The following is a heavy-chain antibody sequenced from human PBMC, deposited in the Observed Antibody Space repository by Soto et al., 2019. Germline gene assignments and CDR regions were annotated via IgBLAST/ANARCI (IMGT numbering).Heavy chain of an antibody. V-gene: IGHV3-23*01. J-gene: IGHJ4*02. CDR2: ISGSGGST. CDR3: AKAPYYDFWSGSRAAYYFDY. CDR1: GFTFSSYA. D-gene: IGHD3-3*01. Sequence: PGGSLRLSCAASGFTFSSYAMSWVRQAPGKGLEWVSAISGSGGSTYYADSVKGRFTISRDNSKNTLYLQMNSLRVEDTAVYYCAKAPYYDFWSGSRAAYYFDYWGQGTLVTVPQ.